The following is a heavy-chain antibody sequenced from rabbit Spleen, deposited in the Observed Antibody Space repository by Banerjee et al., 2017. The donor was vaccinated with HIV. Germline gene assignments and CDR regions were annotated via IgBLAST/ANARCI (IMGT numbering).Heavy chain of an antibody. D-gene: IGHD1-1*01. V-gene: IGHV1S40*01. CDR1: GLDFSGDSY. CDR2: IDIGSSGFT. CDR3: ARDLTSVIGWNLNL. Sequence: QSLEESGGGLVKPGASLTLTCKASGLDFSGDSYDSYMCWVRQAPGKGLEWIACIDIGSSGFTYFASWAKGRFTISKTSSTTVTLQMTSLTAADTATYFCARDLTSVIGWNLNLWGQGTLVTVS. J-gene: IGHJ4*01.